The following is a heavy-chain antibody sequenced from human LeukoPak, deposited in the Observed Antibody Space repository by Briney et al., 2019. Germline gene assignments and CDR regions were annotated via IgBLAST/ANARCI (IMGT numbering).Heavy chain of an antibody. J-gene: IGHJ6*03. Sequence: PSQTLSLTCTVSGGSVRRGNYYWTWIRQPAGSGLEWIGRIYTSGTTDYNPSLRTRVTIVDASRNQFSLNLSSVTAADTAVYYCARWSGSVTARNYYYYMDVWGEGTTVTVSS. CDR2: IYTSGTT. D-gene: IGHD6-6*01. CDR3: ARWSGSVTARNYYYYMDV. V-gene: IGHV4-61*02. CDR1: GGSVRRGNYY.